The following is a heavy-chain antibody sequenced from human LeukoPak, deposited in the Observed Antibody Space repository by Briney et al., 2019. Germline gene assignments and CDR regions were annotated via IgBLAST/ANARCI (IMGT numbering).Heavy chain of an antibody. CDR1: GYSISSGYY. D-gene: IGHD3-10*01. Sequence: SETLSLTCTVSGYSISSGYYWGWIRQPPGKGLEWIGSIYHSGSTYYNPSLKSRVTISVDTSKNQFSLKLSSVTAADTAVYYCARGSPMVRGVIYYYYYMDVWGKGTTVTISS. CDR2: IYHSGST. CDR3: ARGSPMVRGVIYYYYYMDV. J-gene: IGHJ6*03. V-gene: IGHV4-38-2*02.